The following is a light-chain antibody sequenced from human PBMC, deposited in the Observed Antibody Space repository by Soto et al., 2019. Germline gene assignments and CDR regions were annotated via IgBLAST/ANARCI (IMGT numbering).Light chain of an antibody. J-gene: IGKJ1*01. CDR2: DAS. Sequence: DIQMTQSTSTLSASVGDRVTITCRASQSISSWLAWYQQKPGKAPKLLIYDASSFGSGVPSRVSGSGTGTEFTLTISSLEPDDFATYYCQQYNSYRWTFGQVTKVEIK. V-gene: IGKV1-5*01. CDR1: QSISSW. CDR3: QQYNSYRWT.